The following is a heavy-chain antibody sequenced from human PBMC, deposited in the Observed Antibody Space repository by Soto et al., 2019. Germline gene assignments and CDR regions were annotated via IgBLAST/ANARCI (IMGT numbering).Heavy chain of an antibody. D-gene: IGHD4-17*01. CDR2: ISSSSDST. CDR3: ARGGVKCTTASGQLYN. J-gene: IGHJ4*02. V-gene: IGHV3-11*06. CDR1: GFTFSDYY. Sequence: QVQVLESGGGLVKPGGSLRLSCAASGFTFSDYYMSWIRQAPGKGLEWVSVISSSSDSTNYADSVKGRFTISRDNAKNSLYLQLQSLRAEDAAVYYCARGGVKCTTASGQLYNWGQGTLVTVSS.